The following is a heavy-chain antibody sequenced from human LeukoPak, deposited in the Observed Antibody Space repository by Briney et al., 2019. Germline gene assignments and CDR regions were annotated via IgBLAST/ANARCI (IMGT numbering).Heavy chain of an antibody. CDR2: IKSELDGGTT. Sequence: GGSLRLSCAASGFTFSNAWMNWVRQAPGKGLEWVGRIKSELDGGTTDYAAPVKGRFTISRDDSKDTLYLQMNNLKIADTALYYCTTEPTPDGTVVLSAAAFFDSWGQGTLVTVSS. D-gene: IGHD2-2*01. CDR3: TTEPTPDGTVVLSAAAFFDS. J-gene: IGHJ4*02. CDR1: GFTFSNAW. V-gene: IGHV3-15*07.